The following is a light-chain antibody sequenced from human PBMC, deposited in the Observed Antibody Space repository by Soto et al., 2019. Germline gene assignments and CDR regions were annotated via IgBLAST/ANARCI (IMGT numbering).Light chain of an antibody. V-gene: IGLV2-8*01. CDR1: SSDVGGYNY. CDR2: EVS. Sequence: QSVLTQPPSASGSPGQSVTISCTGTSSDVGGYNYVSWYQQHPGKAPKLMIYEVSKRPSGVPDRFSGSKSGNTASLTVSGLQAEDEADYYCSSYAGSNNWGVFGTGTKVTV. CDR3: SSYAGSNNWGV. J-gene: IGLJ1*01.